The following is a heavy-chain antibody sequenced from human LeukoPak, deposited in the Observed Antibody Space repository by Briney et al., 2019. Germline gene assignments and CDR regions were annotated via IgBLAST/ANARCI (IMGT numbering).Heavy chain of an antibody. CDR1: GGSFSGYY. CDR2: INHSGST. D-gene: IGHD3-10*01. CDR3: ARASITMVRGFQH. Sequence: SETLSLTCAVYGGSFSGYYWSWIRQPPGKGLEWIGEINHSGSTNYNPSLKSRVTISVDTSKNQFSLKLSSVTAADTAVYYCARASITMVRGFQHWGQGTLVTVSS. V-gene: IGHV4-34*01. J-gene: IGHJ1*01.